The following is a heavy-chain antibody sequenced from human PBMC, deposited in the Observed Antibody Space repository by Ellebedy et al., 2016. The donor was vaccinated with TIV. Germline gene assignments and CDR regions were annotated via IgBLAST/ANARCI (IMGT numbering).Heavy chain of an antibody. V-gene: IGHV4-34*01. CDR2: IYYSGST. D-gene: IGHD6-6*01. CDR1: GGSFSGYY. CDR3: ALTGGSSSYHFDY. J-gene: IGHJ4*02. Sequence: MPSETLSLTCAVYGGSFSGYYWSWIRQPPGKGLEWIWSIYYSGSTYYNPSLKSRVTISVDTSKNQFSLKLSSVTAADTAVYYCALTGGSSSYHFDYWGQGTLVTVSS.